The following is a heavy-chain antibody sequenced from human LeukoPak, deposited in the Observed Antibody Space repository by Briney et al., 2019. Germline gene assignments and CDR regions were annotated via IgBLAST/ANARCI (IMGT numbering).Heavy chain of an antibody. V-gene: IGHV4-34*01. J-gene: IGHJ5*02. Sequence: PSETLSLTCAVYGESFSAYSWDWIRQSPGKGLEWIGEINHSGSTNYNPSLKSRVTISVDTSKNQTSKRQFSLKLNSVTAADTAVYYCTRERSTPGINWFDPWGQGTLVTVSS. CDR2: INHSGST. CDR1: GESFSAYS. CDR3: TRERSTPGINWFDP. D-gene: IGHD2-2*01.